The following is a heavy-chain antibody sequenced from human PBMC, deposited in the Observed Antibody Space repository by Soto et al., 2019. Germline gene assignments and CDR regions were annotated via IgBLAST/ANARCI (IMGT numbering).Heavy chain of an antibody. D-gene: IGHD2-21*01. CDR3: AASCVGCGGFNYYGMDV. J-gene: IGHJ6*02. Sequence: SETLSLTCTVSGGSISSGGYYWNWIRQHPGKGLEWIGYIYYSGTIFYIPSLKSRVTISVYTSKNQFSLKLSSVTAADTAVFYCAASCVGCGGFNYYGMDVWGQGTTVTVSS. CDR1: GGSISSGGYY. V-gene: IGHV4-31*03. CDR2: IYYSGTI.